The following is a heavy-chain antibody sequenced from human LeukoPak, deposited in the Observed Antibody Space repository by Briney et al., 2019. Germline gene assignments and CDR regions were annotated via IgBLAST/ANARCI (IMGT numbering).Heavy chain of an antibody. CDR1: GFTLSNAW. CDR2: IKQDGSEK. V-gene: IGHV3-7*05. D-gene: IGHD6-13*01. Sequence: PGGSLRLSCAASGFTLSNAWMNWVRQGPGKGLEWVANIKQDGSEKYYVDSVKGRFTISRDNAKNSLYLQMNSLRAEDTAVYYCASNLAAAGTSRYFQHWGQGTLVTVSS. J-gene: IGHJ1*01. CDR3: ASNLAAAGTSRYFQH.